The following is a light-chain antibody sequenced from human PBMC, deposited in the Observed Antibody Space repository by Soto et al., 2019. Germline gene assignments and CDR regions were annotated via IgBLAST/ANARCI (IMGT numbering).Light chain of an antibody. CDR2: EGS. CDR3: CSYAGSSTFVV. CDR1: SRDVGSYNL. J-gene: IGLJ2*01. V-gene: IGLV2-23*03. Sequence: QSALTQPASVSGSPGQSITISCTGTSRDVGSYNLVSWYQQYPGKAPKLMIYEGSKRPSGVSNRFSGSKSGNTASLTISGLQAEDEADYYCCSYAGSSTFVVFGGGTKLTVL.